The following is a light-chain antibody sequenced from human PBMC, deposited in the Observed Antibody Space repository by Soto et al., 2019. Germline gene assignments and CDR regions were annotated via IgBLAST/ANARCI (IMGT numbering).Light chain of an antibody. J-gene: IGKJ1*01. Sequence: EIVVTQSPATLSLSPGERATLSCWASQSVSNYFVWYQQKPGQAPRLLIYDASKRATGIPARFSGSGSGTDFTLTISSLEPEDFAVYYCQQRSIWPWTFGQGTKVDIK. V-gene: IGKV3-11*01. CDR1: QSVSNY. CDR2: DAS. CDR3: QQRSIWPWT.